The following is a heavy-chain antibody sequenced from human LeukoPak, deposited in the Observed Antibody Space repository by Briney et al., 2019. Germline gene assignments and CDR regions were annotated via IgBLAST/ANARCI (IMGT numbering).Heavy chain of an antibody. D-gene: IGHD3-22*01. Sequence: GRSLRLSCAASGFTFSSYGMQWVRQAPGKGLEWVAVIWYDGSNKYYADSVKGRFTISRDNSKNTLYLQMNSLRAEDTAVYYCASGGGFYYDSSGFDYWGQGTLVTVSS. V-gene: IGHV3-33*01. CDR1: GFTFSSYG. CDR3: ASGGGFYYDSSGFDY. J-gene: IGHJ4*02. CDR2: IWYDGSNK.